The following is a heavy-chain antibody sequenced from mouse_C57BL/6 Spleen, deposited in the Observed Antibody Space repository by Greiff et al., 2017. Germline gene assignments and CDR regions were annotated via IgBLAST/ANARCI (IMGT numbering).Heavy chain of an antibody. J-gene: IGHJ4*01. CDR2: IHPNSGST. CDR1: GYTFTSYW. CDR3: ARYRASYDGYPYAMDY. Sequence: QVQLQQPGAELVKPGASVKFSCKASGYTFTSYWMHWVKQRPGQGLEWIGMIHPNSGSTNYNEKFKGNATLTDDKSSSTAYMQLSSPTPEDSAVYYWARYRASYDGYPYAMDYWGQGTSVTVSS. D-gene: IGHD2-3*01. V-gene: IGHV1-64*01.